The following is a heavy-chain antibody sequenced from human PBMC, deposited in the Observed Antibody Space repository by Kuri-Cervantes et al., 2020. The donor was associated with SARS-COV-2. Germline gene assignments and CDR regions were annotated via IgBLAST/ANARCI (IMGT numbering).Heavy chain of an antibody. V-gene: IGHV2-5*01. CDR1: GFSLSTSGVG. CDR2: IYWNDDK. D-gene: IGHD3-22*01. CDR3: AHSGYYDSSGYYYPYYFDY. Sequence: SGPTLVKPTQTLTLTCTFSGFSLSTSGVGVGWIRQPPGKALEWLALIYWNDDKRYSPSLKSRLTITKDTSKNQVVLTMTNMDPVDTATYYCAHSGYYDSSGYYYPYYFDYWGQGTLVTVS. J-gene: IGHJ4*02.